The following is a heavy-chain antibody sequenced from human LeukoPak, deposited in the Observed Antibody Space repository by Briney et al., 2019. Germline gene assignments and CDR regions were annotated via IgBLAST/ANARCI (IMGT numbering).Heavy chain of an antibody. CDR2: ITHSGST. CDR1: GGSFSGYY. D-gene: IGHD3-3*01. V-gene: IGHV4-34*01. J-gene: IGHJ4*02. CDR3: ARRGTIFGVLDY. Sequence: ASETLSLTCAVYGGSFSGYYWSWIRQPPGKGLEWIGEITHSGSTNYNPSLKSRVTISVDTSKNQCSLKLSSVTAADTAVYYCARRGTIFGVLDYWGQGTLVTVSS.